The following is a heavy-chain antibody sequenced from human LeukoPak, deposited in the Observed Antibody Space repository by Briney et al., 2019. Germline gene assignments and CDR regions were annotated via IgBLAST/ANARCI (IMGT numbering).Heavy chain of an antibody. V-gene: IGHV3-30-3*01. CDR3: ARGLQSYDSTWFDP. CDR1: GFTFSTYA. Sequence: GGSLRLSCTGSGFTFSTYAMHWVRQAPGKGPEWVAIISYEGANKYFAESVKGRFTISRDNSKDTVYLQLNSLKYEDSAVYYCARGLQSYDSTWFDPWGQGTLVTVSS. CDR2: ISYEGANK. J-gene: IGHJ5*02. D-gene: IGHD4-11*01.